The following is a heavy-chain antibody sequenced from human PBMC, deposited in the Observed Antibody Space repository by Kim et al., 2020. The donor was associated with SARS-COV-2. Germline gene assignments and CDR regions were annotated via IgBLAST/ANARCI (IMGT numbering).Heavy chain of an antibody. CDR2: IYYSGSS. Sequence: SETLSLTCTVSGGSISSYTHYWGWIRQPPGKGLEWIGRIYYSGSSYYNPSLKSRVSISVDTTKNRFSLRLSSVTAADTAVYYCARGQIEARPGFDYWGQGTLVTVSS. CDR3: ARGQIEARPGFDY. J-gene: IGHJ4*02. V-gene: IGHV4-39*07. D-gene: IGHD6-6*01. CDR1: GGSISSYTHY.